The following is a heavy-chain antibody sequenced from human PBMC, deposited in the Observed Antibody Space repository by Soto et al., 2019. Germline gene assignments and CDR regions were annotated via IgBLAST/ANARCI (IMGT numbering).Heavy chain of an antibody. CDR2: INGGGDRT. J-gene: IGHJ1*01. CDR3: AKDQWDGHDTCFSWAD. V-gene: IGHV3-23*01. CDR1: GFTFSNYA. Sequence: EVHLLESGGALAQPGGSLRLSCIASGFTFSNYAMSWVRQSPGKELEWVSTINGGGDRTYYTDSVKGRFTVSRDNSKNMLSLQMNSPNAEDTALYYCAKDQWDGHDTCFSWADWGLGTLVTVTS. D-gene: IGHD1-26*01.